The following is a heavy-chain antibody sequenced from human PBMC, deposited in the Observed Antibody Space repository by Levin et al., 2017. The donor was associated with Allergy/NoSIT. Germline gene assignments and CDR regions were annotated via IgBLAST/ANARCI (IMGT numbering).Heavy chain of an antibody. D-gene: IGHD3-9*01. J-gene: IGHJ4*02. Sequence: ASVKVSCKASGYTFTGYYIHWVRQAPGQGLEWMGWSNPNNGDTNFAHKFQGRVTMTRDTSISTAYMELSRLRSDDTAVYFCARVSLTGYYKGEYYFDQWGQGTLVTVSS. CDR3: ARVSLTGYYKGEYYFDQ. CDR2: SNPNNGDT. V-gene: IGHV1-2*02. CDR1: GYTFTGYY.